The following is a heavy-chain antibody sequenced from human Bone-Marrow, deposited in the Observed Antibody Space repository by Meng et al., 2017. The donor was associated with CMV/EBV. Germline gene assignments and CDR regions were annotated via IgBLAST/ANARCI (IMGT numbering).Heavy chain of an antibody. J-gene: IGHJ6*02. CDR3: AVPAAIRDYYYYGMDV. CDR1: GGTFSSYA. CDR2: IIPILGIA. D-gene: IGHD2-2*02. V-gene: IGHV1-69*10. Sequence: SVKVSCKASGGTFSSYAISWVRQAPGQGLEWMGGIIPILGIANYAQKFQGRVTITADKSTSTAYMELSSLRSEDTAVYYCAVPAAIRDYYYYGMDVWGQGTTVTVSS.